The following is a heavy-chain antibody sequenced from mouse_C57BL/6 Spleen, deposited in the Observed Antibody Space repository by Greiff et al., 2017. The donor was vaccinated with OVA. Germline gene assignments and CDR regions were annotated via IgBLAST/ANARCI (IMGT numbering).Heavy chain of an antibody. V-gene: IGHV5-17*01. CDR3: ARPLSTYYYAMDY. CDR2: ISSGSSTI. CDR1: GFTFSDYG. J-gene: IGHJ4*01. D-gene: IGHD5-1*01. Sequence: EVKVVESGGGLVKPGGSLKLSCAASGFTFSDYGMHWVRQAPEKGLEWVAYISSGSSTIYYADTVKGRFTISRDNAKNTLFLQMTSLRSEDTAMYYCARPLSTYYYAMDYWGQGTSVTVSS.